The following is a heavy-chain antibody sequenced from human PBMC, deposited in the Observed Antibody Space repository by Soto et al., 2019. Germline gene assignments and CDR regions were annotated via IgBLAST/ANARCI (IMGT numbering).Heavy chain of an antibody. CDR1: GFTFSSYG. Sequence: GGSLRLSCAASGFTFSSYGMHWVRQAPGKGLEWVAVISYDGSNKYYADSVKGRFTISRDNSKNTLYLQMNSLRAEDTAVYYCAKDGGRGYSYLLYYYYGMDVWGQGTTVTVSS. CDR3: AKDGGRGYSYLLYYYYGMDV. CDR2: ISYDGSNK. V-gene: IGHV3-30*18. D-gene: IGHD5-18*01. J-gene: IGHJ6*02.